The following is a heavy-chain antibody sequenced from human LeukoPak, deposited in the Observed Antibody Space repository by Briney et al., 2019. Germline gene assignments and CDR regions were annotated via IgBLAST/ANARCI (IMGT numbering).Heavy chain of an antibody. J-gene: IGHJ5*02. V-gene: IGHV4-31*03. Sequence: SQTLSLTCTVSGGSISSGGYYWSWIRQHPGKGLEWIGYIYYSGSTYYNPSLKSRVTISVDTSKNQFSLKLSSVTAADTAVYYCARVSRYGSGRRPDTSHRTYRWFDPWGQGTLVTVSS. CDR2: IYYSGST. D-gene: IGHD3-10*01. CDR3: ARVSRYGSGRRPDTSHRTYRWFDP. CDR1: GGSISSGGYY.